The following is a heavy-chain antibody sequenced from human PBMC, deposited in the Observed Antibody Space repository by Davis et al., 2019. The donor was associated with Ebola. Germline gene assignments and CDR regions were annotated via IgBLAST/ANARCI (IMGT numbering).Heavy chain of an antibody. Sequence: ASVKVSCKASGYTFTSYGISWVRQAPGQGLEWMGWISAYNGNTNYGQKFQGRVTMTRDTSTSTVYMELSSLRSEDTAVYYCARGHSSATGGDDYWGQGTLVTVSS. CDR3: ARGHSSATGGDDY. CDR1: GYTFTSYG. D-gene: IGHD6-19*01. J-gene: IGHJ4*02. V-gene: IGHV1-18*01. CDR2: ISAYNGNT.